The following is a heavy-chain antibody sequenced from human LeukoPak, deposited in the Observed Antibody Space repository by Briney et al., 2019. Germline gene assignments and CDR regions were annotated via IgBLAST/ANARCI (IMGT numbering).Heavy chain of an antibody. D-gene: IGHD2-2*01. CDR3: ARGNGVYQLRRRWFDP. J-gene: IGHJ5*02. CDR1: GGSISRSSDY. V-gene: IGHV4-39*07. CDR2: IYYSGST. Sequence: SETLSLTCTVSGGSISRSSDYWGWIRQPPGKGLEWIGSIYYSGSTYYNPSLKSRVTISVDTSKNQFSLKLSSVTAADTAVYYCARGNGVYQLRRRWFDPWGQGTLVTVSS.